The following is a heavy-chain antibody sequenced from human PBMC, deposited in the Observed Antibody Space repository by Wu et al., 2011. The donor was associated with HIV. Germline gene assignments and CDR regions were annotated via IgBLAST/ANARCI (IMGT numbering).Heavy chain of an antibody. J-gene: IGHJ6*03. D-gene: IGHD2-21*02. CDR3: ATTSVVPSAIRSFHMDV. V-gene: IGHV1-69-2*01. CDR2: IDPEDGEA. Sequence: EVQLLQSGGEVKSPGATATISCNVSGYGVFDYYVHWVLEAPEKGLEWMGLIDPEDGEAVYSEKFQGRVTITADTSTDTVFMELFSLRSEDTGIYYCATTSVVPSAIRSFHMDVWGKGTSVTVSS. CDR1: GYGVFDYY.